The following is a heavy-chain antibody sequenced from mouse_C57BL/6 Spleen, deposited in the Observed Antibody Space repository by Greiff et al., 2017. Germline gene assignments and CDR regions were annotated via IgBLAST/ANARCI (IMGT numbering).Heavy chain of an antibody. J-gene: IGHJ4*01. Sequence: QVTLKESGPGILQPSQTLSLTCSFSGFSLSTFGMGVGWIRQPSGKGLEWLAHIWWDDDKYYNPALKSRLTISKDTSKNQVFLKIANVDTADTATYYCARIRNYDGRHYYAMDYWGQGTSVTVSS. V-gene: IGHV8-8*01. CDR2: IWWDDDK. D-gene: IGHD2-4*01. CDR3: ARIRNYDGRHYYAMDY. CDR1: GFSLSTFGMG.